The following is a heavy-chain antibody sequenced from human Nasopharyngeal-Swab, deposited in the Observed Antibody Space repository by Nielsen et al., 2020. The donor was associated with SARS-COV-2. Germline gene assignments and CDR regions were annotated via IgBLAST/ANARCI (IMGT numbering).Heavy chain of an antibody. Sequence: GSLRLSCAASGLTFTNSWMSWVRQAPGKRLEWVANIKQDGSDKYYVDSVKGRFTISRDNAKNSLELQMNSLRVEDTAVYYCGRGGKLGALDIWGQGTMVTVSS. J-gene: IGHJ3*02. CDR2: IKQDGSDK. V-gene: IGHV3-7*01. D-gene: IGHD3-16*01. CDR3: GRGGKLGALDI. CDR1: GLTFTNSW.